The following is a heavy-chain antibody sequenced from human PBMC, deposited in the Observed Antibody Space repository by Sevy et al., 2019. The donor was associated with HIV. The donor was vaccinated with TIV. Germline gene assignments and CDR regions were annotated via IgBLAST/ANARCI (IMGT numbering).Heavy chain of an antibody. CDR2: IIPIFGTA. V-gene: IGHV1-69*06. D-gene: IGHD3-22*01. J-gene: IGHJ3*02. CDR1: GGTFSSYA. Sequence: ASVKVSCKASGGTFSSYAISWVRQAPGQGLAWMGGIIPIFGTANYAQKFQGRVTITADKSTSTAYMELSSLRSEDTAVYYCARAITMIRNDAFDIWGQGTMVTVSS. CDR3: ARAITMIRNDAFDI.